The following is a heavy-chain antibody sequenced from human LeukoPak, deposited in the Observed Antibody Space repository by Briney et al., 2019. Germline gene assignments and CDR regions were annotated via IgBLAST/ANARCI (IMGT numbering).Heavy chain of an antibody. CDR3: ARTLSGASGRYYYYYMDV. V-gene: IGHV3-53*01. CDR1: GFTVSSNY. D-gene: IGHD3-10*01. CDR2: IYSGGST. Sequence: PGGSLRLSCAASGFTVSSNYMSWVRQAPGKGLEWVSLIYSGGSTYYADSVKGRFTISRDNSKNTLYLQMNSLRAEDTAMYYCARTLSGASGRYYYYYMDVWGKGTTVTISS. J-gene: IGHJ6*03.